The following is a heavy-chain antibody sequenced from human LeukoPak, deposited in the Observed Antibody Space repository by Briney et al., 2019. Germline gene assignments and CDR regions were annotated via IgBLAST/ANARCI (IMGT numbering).Heavy chain of an antibody. CDR1: GYTFNSYG. J-gene: IGHJ5*02. Sequence: ASVKVSCKASGYTFNSYGISWVRQGPGQGLEWMGWISAYNGNTNYAQKLQGRVTMTTDTSTSTAYMELRSLRSDDTAVYYCARVSVGCSGGSCYSNNWFDPWGQGTLVTVSS. CDR3: ARVSVGCSGGSCYSNNWFDP. CDR2: ISAYNGNT. D-gene: IGHD2-15*01. V-gene: IGHV1-18*01.